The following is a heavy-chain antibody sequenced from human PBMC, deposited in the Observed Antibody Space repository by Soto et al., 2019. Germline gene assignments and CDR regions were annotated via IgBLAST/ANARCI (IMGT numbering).Heavy chain of an antibody. J-gene: IGHJ6*02. CDR2: MNPNSGDT. CDR3: ARVDYYGSGTYEDFFYYYAMDV. CDR1: GYTFSTYD. D-gene: IGHD3-10*01. V-gene: IGHV1-8*01. Sequence: GASVKVSCKASGYTFSTYDINWVRQAPGQGLEWMGWMNPNSGDTGYAQKFLGRVTMTRDSSMKTAYMELSSLSSDDTAVYYCARVDYYGSGTYEDFFYYYAMDVWGQGNPVTVSS.